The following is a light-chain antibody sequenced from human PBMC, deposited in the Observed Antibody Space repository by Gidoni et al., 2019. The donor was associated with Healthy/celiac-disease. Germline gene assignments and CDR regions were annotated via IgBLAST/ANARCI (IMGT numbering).Light chain of an antibody. V-gene: IGLV2-14*01. CDR2: EVS. CDR3: SSYTSSSTWV. CDR1: SSDVGGYNY. J-gene: IGLJ3*02. Sequence: QSARPQPVSVSGSPGQSITISCTGTSSDVGGYNYVSWYQQHPGKAPKLMIYEVSNRPSGVSNRFSGSKSGNTASLTISGLQAEDEADYYCSSYTSSSTWVFGGGTKLTVL.